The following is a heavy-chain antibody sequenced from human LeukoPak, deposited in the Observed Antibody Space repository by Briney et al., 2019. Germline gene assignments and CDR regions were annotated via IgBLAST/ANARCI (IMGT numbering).Heavy chain of an antibody. V-gene: IGHV3-23*01. J-gene: IGHJ4*02. CDR3: AKDPQVVPAANFDY. CDR1: GFTFSTYW. CDR2: ISAGGSNT. D-gene: IGHD2-2*01. Sequence: PGGSLRLSCAASGFTFSTYWMSWGRQAPGKGLEWVSGISAGGSNTYYADSVMGRFTISRDNSKNTLYLQMNSLRAEDTAVYYCAKDPQVVPAANFDYWGQGTLVTVSS.